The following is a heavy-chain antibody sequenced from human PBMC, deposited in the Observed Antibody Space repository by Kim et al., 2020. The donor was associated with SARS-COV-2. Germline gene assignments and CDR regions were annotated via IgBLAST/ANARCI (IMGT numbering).Heavy chain of an antibody. CDR2: IRSKAYGGTT. CDR1: GFTFGDYA. CDR3: TRDALNDPRNDY. J-gene: IGHJ4*02. D-gene: IGHD3-16*02. V-gene: IGHV3-49*04. Sequence: GGSLRLSCTASGFTFGDYAMSWVRQAPGKGLGWVGFIRSKAYGGTTEYAASVKGTFTISRDDSKSIAYLQMNSLKTDATAVYYCTRDALNDPRNDYWGQGPLDTVSS.